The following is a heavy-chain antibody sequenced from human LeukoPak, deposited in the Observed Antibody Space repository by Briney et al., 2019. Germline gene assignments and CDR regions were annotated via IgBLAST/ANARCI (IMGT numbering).Heavy chain of an antibody. CDR2: ISASGGST. D-gene: IGHD3-10*01. CDR3: AKRDYYALDC. Sequence: PGGSLRLSCADSGFTFSSYAMSWVRPAPGKGLEWVSAISASGGSTYYADSVKGRFTISRDNSKNTLYLQMNSLRAEDTAVYYCAKRDYYALDCWGQGTLVTVSS. J-gene: IGHJ4*02. CDR1: GFTFSSYA. V-gene: IGHV3-23*01.